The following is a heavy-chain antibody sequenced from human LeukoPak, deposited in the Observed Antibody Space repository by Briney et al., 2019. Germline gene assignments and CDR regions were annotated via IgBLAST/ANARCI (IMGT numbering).Heavy chain of an antibody. V-gene: IGHV3-30-3*01. J-gene: IGHJ3*02. CDR2: ISYDGSNK. CDR3: TTDAGVYGAFDI. D-gene: IGHD3-10*01. Sequence: PGRSLRLSCAASGFTFSSYAMHWVRQAPGKGLEWVAVISYDGSNKYYADSVKGRFTISRDNSKNTLYLQMNSLKTEDTAVYYCTTDAGVYGAFDIWGQGTMVTVSS. CDR1: GFTFSSYA.